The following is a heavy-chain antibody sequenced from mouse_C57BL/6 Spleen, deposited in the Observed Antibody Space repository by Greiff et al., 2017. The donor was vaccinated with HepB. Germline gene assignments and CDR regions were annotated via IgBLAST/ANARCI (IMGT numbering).Heavy chain of an antibody. CDR1: GYTFTSYW. Sequence: VKLQESGAELVRPGSSVKLSCKASGYTFTSYWMHWVKQRPIQGLEWIGNIDPSDSETHYNQKFKDKATLTVDKSSSTAYMQLSSLTSEDSAVYYCARFSNYDYFDYWGQGTTLTVSS. V-gene: IGHV1-52*01. CDR2: IDPSDSET. CDR3: ARFSNYDYFDY. D-gene: IGHD2-5*01. J-gene: IGHJ2*01.